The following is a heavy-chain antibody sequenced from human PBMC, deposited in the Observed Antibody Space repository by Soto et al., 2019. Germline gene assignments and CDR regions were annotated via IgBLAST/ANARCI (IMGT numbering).Heavy chain of an antibody. J-gene: IGHJ6*02. CDR2: VFSNDEK. V-gene: IGHV2-26*01. CDR1: GFSLTKPRMG. CDR3: ARIAATGLSYGMDV. Sequence: QVPLKESGPVLVRPTETLTLTCTVSGFSLTKPRMGVSWIRQPPGKALEWLAHVFSNDEKSYTTSLKTRLTIFKDTSKSQVVLTLTNLDPVDTATYDCARIAATGLSYGMDVWCQGTTVTVSS. D-gene: IGHD1-1*01.